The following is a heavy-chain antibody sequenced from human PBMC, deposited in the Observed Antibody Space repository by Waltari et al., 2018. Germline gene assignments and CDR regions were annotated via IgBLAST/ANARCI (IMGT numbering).Heavy chain of an antibody. J-gene: IGHJ4*02. V-gene: IGHV4-34*01. CDR2: INHPGST. Sequence: QVQLQQWGAGLLKPSETLSLTCAVYGGSFSGYYWSWIRQPPGKGLHWVGEINHPGSTTANHSLKSRVTISVDTSKNQFSVKLGSVTAADTAVYYCVRSYSSSSLDYWGQGTLVTVSS. CDR1: GGSFSGYY. CDR3: VRSYSSSSLDY. D-gene: IGHD6-6*01.